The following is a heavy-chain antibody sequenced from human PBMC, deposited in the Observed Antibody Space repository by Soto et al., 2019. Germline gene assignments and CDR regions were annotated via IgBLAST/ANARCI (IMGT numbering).Heavy chain of an antibody. D-gene: IGHD3-16*01. CDR3: TKGATSPSES. CDR1: GYRFSSSW. J-gene: IGHJ5*02. CDR2: VYPSDSDV. V-gene: IGHV5-51*01. Sequence: PGESLKISCQGKGYRFSSSWISWVRQKPGKGLEWLGNVYPSDSDVRYSPAFEGQVTISADNSINTAYLQLLNLKASETATSYCTKGATSPSESWGKGTRVTVSS.